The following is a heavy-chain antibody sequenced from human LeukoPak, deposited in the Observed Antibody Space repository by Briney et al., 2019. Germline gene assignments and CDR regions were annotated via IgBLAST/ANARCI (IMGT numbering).Heavy chain of an antibody. V-gene: IGHV3-48*03. D-gene: IGHD3-22*01. J-gene: IGHJ4*02. CDR2: ISSSGSTI. CDR3: ASGGNYYDSSGYYTPFDY. Sequence: GGSLRLSCAASGFTFSSYEMNWVRQAPGKGLEWVSYISSSGSTIYYADSVKGRFTISRDNAKNSLYLQMNSLRAEDTAVYYCASGGNYYDSSGYYTPFDYWGQGTLVTVSS. CDR1: GFTFSSYE.